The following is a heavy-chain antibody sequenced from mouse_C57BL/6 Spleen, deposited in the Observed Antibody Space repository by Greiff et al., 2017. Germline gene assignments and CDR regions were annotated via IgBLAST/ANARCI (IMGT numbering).Heavy chain of an antibody. CDR2: IYPRSGNT. J-gene: IGHJ2*01. Sequence: VQLQQSGAELARPGASVKLSCKASGYTFTSYGISWVKQRTGQGLEWIGEIYPRSGNTYYNEKFKGKATLTADKSSSTAYMELRSLTSEDSAVYFCAAYYYGSLHFDYWGQGTTLTVSS. CDR1: GYTFTSYG. D-gene: IGHD1-1*01. V-gene: IGHV1-81*01. CDR3: AAYYYGSLHFDY.